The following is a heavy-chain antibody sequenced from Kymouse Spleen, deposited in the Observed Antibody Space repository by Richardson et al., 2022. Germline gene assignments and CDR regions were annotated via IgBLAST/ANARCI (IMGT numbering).Heavy chain of an antibody. CDR1: GFTFSSYG. J-gene: IGHJ6*02. CDR2: IWYDGSNK. Sequence: QVQLVESGGGVVQPGRSLRLSCAASGFTFSSYGMHWVRQAPGKGLEWVAVIWYDGSNKYYADSVKGRFTISRDNSKNTLYLQMNSLRAEDTAVYYCARERSGSYYDYYYYGMDVWGQGTTVTVSS. V-gene: IGHV3-33*01. CDR3: ARERSGSYYDYYYYGMDV. D-gene: IGHD1-26*01.